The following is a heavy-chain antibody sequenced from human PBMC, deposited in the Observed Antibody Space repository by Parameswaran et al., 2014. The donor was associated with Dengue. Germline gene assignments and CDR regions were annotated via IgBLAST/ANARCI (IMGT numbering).Heavy chain of an antibody. Sequence: WIRQPPGKGLEWVSYISSSSSTIYYADSVKGRFTISRDNAKNSLYLQMNSLRVEDTAVYYCARFRVVVSLSTNWFDPWGQGTLVTVSS. CDR2: ISSSSSTI. J-gene: IGHJ5*02. V-gene: IGHV3-48*01. CDR3: ARFRVVVSLSTNWFDP. D-gene: IGHD2-2*01.